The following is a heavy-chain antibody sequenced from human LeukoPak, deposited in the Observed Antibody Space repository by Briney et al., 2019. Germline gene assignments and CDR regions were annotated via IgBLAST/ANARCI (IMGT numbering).Heavy chain of an antibody. V-gene: IGHV3-30-3*01. Sequence: GGSLRLSCAASGFTFSSYAMNWVRQAPGKGLEWVAAMSYDGSNKYYAESVKGRFTISRDNSKNTMYLQMNSLRPEDTAVYYCARAYGSSEKFDYWGQGTLVTVSS. CDR1: GFTFSSYA. CDR2: MSYDGSNK. D-gene: IGHD3-22*01. J-gene: IGHJ4*02. CDR3: ARAYGSSEKFDY.